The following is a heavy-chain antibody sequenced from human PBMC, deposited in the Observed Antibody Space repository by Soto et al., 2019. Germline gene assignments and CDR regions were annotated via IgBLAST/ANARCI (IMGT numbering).Heavy chain of an antibody. CDR3: ARWNSWFGGSYVDY. Sequence: QLQESGPGLVKPSETLSLTCDVSGGSISSSFYYWGWIRQPPGKDLEWIGTIYYTGNIYYNPSLKSRRSMSVDTSQNQFSLKLYSVAAADTSVYYCARWNSWFGGSYVDYWGPGTLVTVSS. J-gene: IGHJ4*02. D-gene: IGHD1-26*01. V-gene: IGHV4-39*01. CDR1: GGSISSSFYY. CDR2: IYYTGNI.